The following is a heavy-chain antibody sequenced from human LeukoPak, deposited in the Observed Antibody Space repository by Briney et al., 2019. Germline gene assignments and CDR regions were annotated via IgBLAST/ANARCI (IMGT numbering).Heavy chain of an antibody. J-gene: IGHJ3*02. Sequence: PGGSLRLSCTASGFTFGDYAMSWVRQAPGKGLEWVGFIRSKANGGTTEYVASVKGRFTISRDDSKSIAYLQMNSLRTEDTAVYYCTRDGRPTDSFDIWGQGTLVTVSS. D-gene: IGHD1-1*01. CDR2: IRSKANGGTT. V-gene: IGHV3-49*04. CDR1: GFTFGDYA. CDR3: TRDGRPTDSFDI.